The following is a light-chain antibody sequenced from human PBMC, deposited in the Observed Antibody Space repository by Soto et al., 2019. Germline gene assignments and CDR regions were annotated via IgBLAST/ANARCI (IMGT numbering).Light chain of an antibody. V-gene: IGKV1-5*03. CDR3: QQYNSVLYT. CDR1: QSISTW. Sequence: IQMTQSPSTRSAFVGDRVPITCLASQSISTWLAWYQQKPGKAPKLLIYKASSLESGVPSRFSGSGSGTEFTLTFSSLQPDDFATYYCQQYNSVLYTFGQGTKLEIK. J-gene: IGKJ2*01. CDR2: KAS.